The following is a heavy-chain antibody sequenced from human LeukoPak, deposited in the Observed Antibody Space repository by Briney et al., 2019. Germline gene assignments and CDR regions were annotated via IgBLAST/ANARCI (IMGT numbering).Heavy chain of an antibody. J-gene: IGHJ6*03. D-gene: IGHD2-15*01. CDR1: GFTFSSYW. V-gene: IGHV3-7*01. CDR3: ASQRPYCSGGSCFYYYYYMDV. CDR2: IKQDGSEK. Sequence: GGSLRLPCAASGFTFSSYWMSWVRQAPGKGLEWVANIKQDGSEKYYVDSVKGRFTISRDNAKNSLYLQMNSLRAEDTAVYYCASQRPYCSGGSCFYYYYYMDVWGKGTTVTVSS.